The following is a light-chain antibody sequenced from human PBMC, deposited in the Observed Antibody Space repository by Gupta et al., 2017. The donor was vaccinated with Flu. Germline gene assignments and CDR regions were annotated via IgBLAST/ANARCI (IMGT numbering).Light chain of an antibody. CDR3: QSYDSSLSGSV. Sequence: QSALPQPLSVSAAPGPRLTISCTGSSSDIGAGYDVHWYQQVPGTAPKLLIYGNNNRPSGVPDRFSGSKSGTSASLAITGLQAEDEADYYCQSYDSSLSGSVFGGGTKLTVL. CDR1: SSDIGAGYD. CDR2: GNN. J-gene: IGLJ3*02. V-gene: IGLV1-40*01.